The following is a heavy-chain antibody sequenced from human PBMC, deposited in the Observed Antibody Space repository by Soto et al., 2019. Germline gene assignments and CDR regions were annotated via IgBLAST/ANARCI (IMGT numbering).Heavy chain of an antibody. CDR1: GASISGFC. D-gene: IGHD1-1*01. J-gene: IGHJ5*02. Sequence: SETLSLTCTVSGASISGFCWSWIRKSAGKGLAWIGRIYATGTTDYNPSLKSRVMMSVDTSKKQFSLKLRSVTAADTAVYHCVRDGTKTLRDWFDPWGQGSSVNVSS. CDR2: IYATGTT. CDR3: VRDGTKTLRDWFDP. V-gene: IGHV4-4*07.